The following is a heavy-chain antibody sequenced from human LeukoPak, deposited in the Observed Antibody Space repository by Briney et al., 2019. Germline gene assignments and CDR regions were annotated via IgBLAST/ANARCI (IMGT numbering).Heavy chain of an antibody. CDR3: ARARGYSSGYWDY. V-gene: IGHV6-1*01. D-gene: IGHD3-22*01. CDR1: GDSVSSNSAA. J-gene: IGHJ4*02. CDR2: TYYRSKWYY. Sequence: SQTLSVTCAISGDSVSSNSAAWNWVRQSPSRGLEWLGRTYYRSKWYYDYAVSVKSRIIINPDTSKNQFSLQLNSVTPEDTAVYYCARARGYSSGYWDYWGQGTLVTVSS.